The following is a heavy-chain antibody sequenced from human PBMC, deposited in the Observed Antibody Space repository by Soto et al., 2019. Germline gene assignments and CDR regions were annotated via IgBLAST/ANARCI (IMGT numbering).Heavy chain of an antibody. J-gene: IGHJ6*02. CDR2: IKQDGSEK. CDR3: ARVKSYGSGSYSYYYYGMDV. D-gene: IGHD3-10*01. CDR1: GFTFSSYW. Sequence: GGSLRLSCAASGFTFSSYWMTWVRQAPGKGLEWVANIKQDGSEKYYVDSVKGRFTISRDNAKNSLYLQMNSLRAEDSAVYYCARVKSYGSGSYSYYYYGMDVWGQGTTGTVSS. V-gene: IGHV3-7*01.